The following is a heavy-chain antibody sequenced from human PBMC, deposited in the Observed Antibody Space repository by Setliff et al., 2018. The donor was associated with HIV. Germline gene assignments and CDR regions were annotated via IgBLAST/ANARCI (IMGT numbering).Heavy chain of an antibody. CDR1: GGSISSSSYY. Sequence: PSETLSLTCTVPGGSISSSSYYWGWIRQPPGKGLEWIGSIYYSGSTYYNPSLKSRVTISVATSKNQFSLKLSSVTAADTAVYYCAKARRYDSPTTGDWGQGTLVTV. D-gene: IGHD3-22*01. CDR2: IYYSGST. CDR3: AKARRYDSPTTGD. J-gene: IGHJ4*02. V-gene: IGHV4-39*01.